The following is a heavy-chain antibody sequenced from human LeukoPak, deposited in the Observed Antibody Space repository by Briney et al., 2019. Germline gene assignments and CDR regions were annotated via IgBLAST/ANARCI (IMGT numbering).Heavy chain of an antibody. CDR1: GYTFTGYY. Sequence: ASVKVSCKASGYTFTGYYMHWVRQAPGQGLEWMGWINPNSGGTNYAQKFQGRVTMTRDTSISTAYMELSSLRSEDTAVYYCARVSSNSRGDYFDYWGQGTLVTVSS. CDR2: INPNSGGT. D-gene: IGHD4-23*01. J-gene: IGHJ4*02. CDR3: ARVSSNSRGDYFDY. V-gene: IGHV1-2*02.